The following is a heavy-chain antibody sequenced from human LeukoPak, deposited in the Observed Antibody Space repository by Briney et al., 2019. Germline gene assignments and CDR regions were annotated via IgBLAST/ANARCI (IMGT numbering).Heavy chain of an antibody. D-gene: IGHD1-26*01. CDR1: GASISPDY. CDR2: VYYTGGT. V-gene: IGHV4-59*01. J-gene: IGHJ4*02. Sequence: SETLSLTCNVSGASISPDYWSWIRQPPGKGLEFIEYVYYTGGTNYNPSLKSRVTISVDTSKNQFSLKLISVTAADTAVYRCARLAKVESRSLAHYFDSWGQGALVTVSS. CDR3: ARLAKVESRSLAHYFDS.